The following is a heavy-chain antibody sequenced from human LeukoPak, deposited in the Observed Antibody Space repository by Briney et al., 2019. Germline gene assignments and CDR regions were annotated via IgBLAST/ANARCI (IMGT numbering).Heavy chain of an antibody. CDR3: ARVVVNRYYFDY. Sequence: SVKVSCKASGGTFSSYAISWVRPAPGQGLEWMGGIIPIFGTANYAQKFQGRVTITADESTSTAYMELSSLRSEDTAVYYCARVVVNRYYFDYWGQGTLVTVSS. CDR1: GGTFSSYA. V-gene: IGHV1-69*13. J-gene: IGHJ4*02. D-gene: IGHD2-2*01. CDR2: IIPIFGTA.